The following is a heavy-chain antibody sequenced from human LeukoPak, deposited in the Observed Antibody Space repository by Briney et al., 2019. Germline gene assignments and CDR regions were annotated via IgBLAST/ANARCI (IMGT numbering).Heavy chain of an antibody. CDR2: ISSSSKYI. Sequence: PGGSLRLSCEGSGFSFSAYNMNWVRQAPGKGLEWVSSISSSSKYIYYADSVKGRFTISRDNAKNSLYLQMNSLRAEDTAVYYCAREPFWSGYYSNLHFDYWGQGTLVTVSS. CDR3: AREPFWSGYYSNLHFDY. V-gene: IGHV3-21*01. J-gene: IGHJ4*02. D-gene: IGHD3-3*01. CDR1: GFSFSAYN.